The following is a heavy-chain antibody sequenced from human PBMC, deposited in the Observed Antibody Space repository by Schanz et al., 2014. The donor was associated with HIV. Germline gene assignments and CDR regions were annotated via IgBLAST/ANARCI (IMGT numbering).Heavy chain of an antibody. CDR1: GFTFSNFA. D-gene: IGHD4-17*01. V-gene: IGHV3-30*18. CDR2: ISYDGSNK. J-gene: IGHJ4*02. CDR3: AKGTIFHGDCLDY. Sequence: QVQLVESGGGVVQPGRSLRLSCAASGFTFSNFAMHWVRQAPGKGLEWVAVISYDGSNKYYADSVKGRFTISRDNSKNTLYLQMYSLRGEDTAVYYCAKGTIFHGDCLDYWGQGTLVTVSS.